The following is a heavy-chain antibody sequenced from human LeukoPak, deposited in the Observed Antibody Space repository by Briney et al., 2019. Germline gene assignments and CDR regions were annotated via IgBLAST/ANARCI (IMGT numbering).Heavy chain of an antibody. CDR3: ARHGNSEIGFDY. CDR1: GGSISSYY. V-gene: IGHV4-59*08. J-gene: IGHJ4*02. Sequence: SSETLSLTCTVSGGSISSYYWSWIRQPPGKGLEWIGYIYYSGSSNYNPSLKSRVTMSVDTSTKQVSLRLSSVTAADTAVYYCARHGNSEIGFDYWGQGTLVTVSS. CDR2: IYYSGSS. D-gene: IGHD1-14*01.